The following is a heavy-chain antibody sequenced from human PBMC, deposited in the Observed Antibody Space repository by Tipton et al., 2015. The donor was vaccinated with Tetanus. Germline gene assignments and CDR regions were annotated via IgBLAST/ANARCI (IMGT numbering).Heavy chain of an antibody. CDR3: ARDPGHSVDV. V-gene: IGHV4-31*03. Sequence: TLSLTCSVSNGSLTVGGYYWSWIRQHPGKGPEWLGYIFYIGTTYYNPSLQSRISISADTSKNQFSLRLTSVTAADTAVYYCARDPGHSVDVWGQGTTVTVSS. CDR2: IFYIGTT. J-gene: IGHJ6*02. D-gene: IGHD4-11*01. CDR1: NGSLTVGGYY.